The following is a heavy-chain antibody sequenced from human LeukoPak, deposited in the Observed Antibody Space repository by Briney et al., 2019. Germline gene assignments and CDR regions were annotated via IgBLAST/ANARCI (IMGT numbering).Heavy chain of an antibody. D-gene: IGHD6-13*01. Sequence: PGGSLRLSCAASGFTFSSYSMNWVRQAPGKGLEWVSSIDGTSNYIYYADSVKGRFTIYRDNAKNSLYLQMNSLRAEDTAVYYCAREQIDTISWPFGIDYWGQGTLVTVSS. V-gene: IGHV3-21*01. J-gene: IGHJ4*02. CDR3: AREQIDTISWPFGIDY. CDR1: GFTFSSYS. CDR2: IDGTSNYI.